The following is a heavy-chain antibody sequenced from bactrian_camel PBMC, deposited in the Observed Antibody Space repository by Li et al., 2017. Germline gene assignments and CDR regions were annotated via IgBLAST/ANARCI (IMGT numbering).Heavy chain of an antibody. D-gene: IGHD1*01. CDR2: IVNGDGDS. Sequence: VQLVESGGGSVQAGGSLNLSCSASGPTYSTAWFRQAPGKERDGVAAIVNGDGDSYYADSVKGRFTISRDNTKNTVYLQMNSLKPEDTAMYFCAADWLLTAFQALGVPLPRGIHYWGKGTQVTVS. J-gene: IGHJ7*01. V-gene: IGHV3S40*01. CDR1: GPTYST.